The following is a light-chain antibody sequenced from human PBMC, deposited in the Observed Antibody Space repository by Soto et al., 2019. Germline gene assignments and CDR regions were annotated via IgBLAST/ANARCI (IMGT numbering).Light chain of an antibody. CDR2: WAS. CDR1: ETILYTPNNNNY. V-gene: IGKV4-1*01. CDR3: QQYYNTFPS. Sequence: DIVMTQSPDSLAVSLGERATINCKSSETILYTPNNNNYLAWFQKKPGQPPRLLIYWASTRQSGVPDRFSGSGSGTEFTLTISSLQAQDVAVYYCQQYYNTFPSFGKGPKVEIK. J-gene: IGKJ1*01.